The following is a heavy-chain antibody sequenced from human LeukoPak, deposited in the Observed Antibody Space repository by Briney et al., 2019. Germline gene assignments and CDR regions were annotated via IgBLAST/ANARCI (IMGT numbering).Heavy chain of an antibody. CDR2: IRYDGSSK. CDR3: AKDRDCSGGSCYFNYYYGMDV. V-gene: IGHV3-30*02. J-gene: IGHJ6*02. Sequence: PGGSLRLSCAASGFTFSSYGMHWVRQAPGKGLEWVAFIRYDGSSKYYADSVKGRFTISRDNSKNTLYLQMNSLRAEDTAVYYCAKDRDCSGGSCYFNYYYGMDVWGQGTTVTVSS. D-gene: IGHD2-15*01. CDR1: GFTFSSYG.